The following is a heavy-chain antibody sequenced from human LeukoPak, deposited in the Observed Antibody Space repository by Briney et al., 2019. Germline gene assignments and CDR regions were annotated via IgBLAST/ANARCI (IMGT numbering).Heavy chain of an antibody. CDR2: IYRSGNT. Sequence: SQTLSLTCTVSGGSISSDKYYWSWIRQPAGKGLEWIGRIYRSGNTNYNPSLKSRVTISVDTSKNQFSLKLSSVTAADTAVYYCARASPGVVPAAIAARYYYNMDVWGKGTTVTISS. CDR1: GGSISSDKYY. J-gene: IGHJ6*03. D-gene: IGHD2-2*01. V-gene: IGHV4-61*02. CDR3: ARASPGVVPAAIAARYYYNMDV.